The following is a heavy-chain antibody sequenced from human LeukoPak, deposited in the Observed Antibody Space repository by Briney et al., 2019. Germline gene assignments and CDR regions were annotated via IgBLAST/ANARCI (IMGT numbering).Heavy chain of an antibody. D-gene: IGHD6-19*01. Sequence: PGGSLRLSCAASGFTFSSYGMHWVRQAPGKGLEWVALISYGEGNKYYADSAKGRFTISRDNSKNTLYLQMNSLRAEDTAVYYCAKGGGGVPVAGNFGPLDYWGQGTLVTVSS. V-gene: IGHV3-30*18. CDR1: GFTFSSYG. CDR2: ISYGEGNK. J-gene: IGHJ4*02. CDR3: AKGGGGVPVAGNFGPLDY.